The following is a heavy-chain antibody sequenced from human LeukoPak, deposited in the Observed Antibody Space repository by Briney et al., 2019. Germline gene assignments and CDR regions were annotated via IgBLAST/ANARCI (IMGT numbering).Heavy chain of an antibody. CDR1: GYSFANSW. CDR3: ARHGNYYGSGSYPNPLDY. V-gene: IGHV5-51*01. D-gene: IGHD3-10*01. CDR2: IYPGDSDT. J-gene: IGHJ4*02. Sequence: GKSLKISCKGSGYSFANSWIGWVRQMPGKGLEWMGIIYPGDSDTRYSPSFQGQVTISADKSISTAYLQWSSLKASDTAMYYCARHGNYYGSGSYPNPLDYWGQGTLVTVSS.